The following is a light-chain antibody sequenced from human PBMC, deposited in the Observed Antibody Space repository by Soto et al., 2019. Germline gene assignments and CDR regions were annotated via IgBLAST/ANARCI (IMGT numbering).Light chain of an antibody. Sequence: QSVLTQPASVSGSPGQSITFSCTGTSSDIGGSLYVSWYQQHPGEAPKLIIYDVSHRPSGVSDRFSGSKSGNTASLTISGLQAEDEAVYYCSSYTSSSTRVFGGGTKLTVL. J-gene: IGLJ2*01. CDR3: SSYTSSSTRV. CDR1: SSDIGGSLY. V-gene: IGLV2-14*03. CDR2: DVS.